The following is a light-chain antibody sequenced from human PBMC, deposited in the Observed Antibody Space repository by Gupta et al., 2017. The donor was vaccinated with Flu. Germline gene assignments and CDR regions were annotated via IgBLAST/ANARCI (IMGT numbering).Light chain of an antibody. J-gene: IGKJ2*01. CDR2: AAS. Sequence: SSLYVSVGDRRTITCQARQDIRNYLDWYKQKPRKAPKLLIYAASNWQTGVSSRFSGSGYGKDVTFTSTNRQQEDIATYYCRQYDNNPPHTFGQGTKME. V-gene: IGKV1-33*01. CDR1: QDIRNY. CDR3: RQYDNNPPHT.